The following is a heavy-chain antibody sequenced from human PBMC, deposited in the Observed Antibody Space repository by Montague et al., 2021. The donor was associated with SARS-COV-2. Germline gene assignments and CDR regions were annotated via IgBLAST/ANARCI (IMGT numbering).Heavy chain of an antibody. CDR3: ARTYYYGSVVWFDP. D-gene: IGHD3-10*01. J-gene: IGHJ5*02. V-gene: IGHV4-59*08. Sequence: SETLSLICTVSGGSISSYYWSWIRQPPGKGLEWIGYIYYSGSTNYNPSLKSRATISVDTSKNQFSLKLSSVTAADTAVYYCARTYYYGSVVWFDPWGQGTLVTVSS. CDR1: GGSISSYY. CDR2: IYYSGST.